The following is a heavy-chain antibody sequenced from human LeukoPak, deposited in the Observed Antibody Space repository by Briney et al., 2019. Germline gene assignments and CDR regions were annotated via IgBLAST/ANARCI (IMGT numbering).Heavy chain of an antibody. CDR3: ARDPYSGTYGNTYYYYMDV. D-gene: IGHD1-26*01. J-gene: IGHJ6*03. Sequence: GGSLRLSCAASGLIFSKYWMTWVRQAPGKGLEWVSSITTSSTYTFYADSVKGRFTISRDNARNSLYLQMNSLRVEDTAVYYCARDPYSGTYGNTYYYYMDVWGKGTTVTISS. CDR1: GLIFSKYW. V-gene: IGHV3-21*01. CDR2: ITTSSTYT.